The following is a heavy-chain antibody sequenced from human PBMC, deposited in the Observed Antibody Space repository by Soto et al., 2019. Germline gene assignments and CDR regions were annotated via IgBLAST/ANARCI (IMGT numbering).Heavy chain of an antibody. V-gene: IGHV3-23*01. J-gene: IGHJ4*01. D-gene: IGHD6-6*01. Sequence: PGGSLRLSCVASGFSLWSYSMGWVRQAPGKGLEWASRIDGFTFYADSVKGRFTISRHTSKNTVYLQMNSLSAEDTAVYFCAKDGGVPGRPDSFDYWGQGTLVTVSS. CDR2: IDGFT. CDR1: GFSLWSYS. CDR3: AKDGGVPGRPDSFDY.